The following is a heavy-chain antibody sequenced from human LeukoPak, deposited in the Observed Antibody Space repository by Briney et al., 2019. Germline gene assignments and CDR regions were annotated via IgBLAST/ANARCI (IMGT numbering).Heavy chain of an antibody. J-gene: IGHJ4*02. D-gene: IGHD3-22*01. CDR1: GGSISTYY. Sequence: SETLSLTCTVSGGSISTYYWSWIRQPPGKGLEWIGYIYYRGTTDYDPSLKSRVTLSVDTSKNQFSLKLSSVTAADTAVYYCVRAYYDSSGYFKIDYWVQGTLVTVSS. CDR2: IYYRGTT. V-gene: IGHV4-59*01. CDR3: VRAYYDSSGYFKIDY.